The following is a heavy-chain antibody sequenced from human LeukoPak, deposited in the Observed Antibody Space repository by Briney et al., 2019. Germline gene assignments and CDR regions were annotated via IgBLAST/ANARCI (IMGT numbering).Heavy chain of an antibody. CDR2: IIPIFGTA. CDR3: AREEIQRQRGRYYNDSSGDFDY. D-gene: IGHD3-22*01. V-gene: IGHV1-69*05. J-gene: IGHJ4*02. Sequence: ASVKASCKASGGTFSSYAISWVRQAPGQGLEWMGRIIPIFGTANYAQKFQGRVTITTDESTSTAYMELSSLRSEDTAVYYCAREEIQRQRGRYYNDSSGDFDYWGQGTLVTVSS. CDR1: GGTFSSYA.